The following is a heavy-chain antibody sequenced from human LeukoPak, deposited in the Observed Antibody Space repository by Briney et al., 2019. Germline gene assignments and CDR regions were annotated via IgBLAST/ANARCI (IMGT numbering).Heavy chain of an antibody. V-gene: IGHV4-39*07. J-gene: IGHJ4*02. CDR1: GGSISSSSYY. Sequence: SETLSLTCTVSGGSISSSSYYWGWIRQPPGKGLEWIGSIYYSGSTYYNPSLKSRVTISVDTSKNQFSLKLSSVAAADTAVYYCAREAFIAVAGRGDIADYWGQGTLVTVSS. CDR3: AREAFIAVAGRGDIADY. CDR2: IYYSGST. D-gene: IGHD6-19*01.